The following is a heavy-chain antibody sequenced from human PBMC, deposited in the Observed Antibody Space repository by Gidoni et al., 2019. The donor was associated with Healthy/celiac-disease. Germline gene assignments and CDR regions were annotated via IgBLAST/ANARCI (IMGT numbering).Heavy chain of an antibody. Sequence: QVQLQESGPGLVKHSETPSLTCNVPGGSISSYHWSWIRQPPGKGLEWIGYIYYSWSTNYNPSLKSRVTISVDTSKNQFSLKLSSVTAADTAVYYCARGQQLAPFDSWGQGTLVTVSS. J-gene: IGHJ4*02. CDR1: GGSISSYH. V-gene: IGHV4-59*01. CDR3: ARGQQLAPFDS. CDR2: IYYSWST. D-gene: IGHD6-13*01.